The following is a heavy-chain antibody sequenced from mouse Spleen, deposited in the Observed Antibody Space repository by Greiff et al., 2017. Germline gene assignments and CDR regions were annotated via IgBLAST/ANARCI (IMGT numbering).Heavy chain of an antibody. Sequence: DVMLVESGGGLVKPGGSLKLSCAASGFTFSDYGMAWVRQAPGKGPEWVAFISNLAYSIYYADTVTGRFTISRENAKNTLYLEMSSLRSEDTAMYYCARQGEGYFDYWGQGTTLTVSS. CDR1: GFTFSDYG. J-gene: IGHJ2*01. V-gene: IGHV5-15*01. CDR3: ARQGEGYFDY. CDR2: ISNLAYSI.